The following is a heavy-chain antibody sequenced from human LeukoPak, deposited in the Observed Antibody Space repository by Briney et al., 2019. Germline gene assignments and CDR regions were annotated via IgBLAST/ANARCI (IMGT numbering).Heavy chain of an antibody. V-gene: IGHV4-4*09. J-gene: IGHJ3*01. D-gene: IGHD1-26*01. CDR3: ARHATRGGAYDV. CDR2: THTSGDT. Sequence: SETLSLTCSVFGGSISGYHWSWLRQSPGKGLEWIAYTHTSGDTVYNPSLRSRINISLDTFKNQVFLKLNSVTAADTSVYYCARHATRGGAYDVWGQGTMVTVSS. CDR1: GGSISGYH.